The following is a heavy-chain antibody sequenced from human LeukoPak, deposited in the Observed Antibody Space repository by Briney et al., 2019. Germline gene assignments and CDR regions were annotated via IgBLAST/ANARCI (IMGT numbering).Heavy chain of an antibody. Sequence: SGGSLRLSCEASGFTFTKFWMSWVRRAPGKGLEWVANIQEDGKKENYVDSVRGRFTISRDNAKNSIYLQMNSLRVEDTAVYCCANDIVGGGDDYWGQGTLVIVSS. CDR3: ANDIVGGGDDY. J-gene: IGHJ4*02. D-gene: IGHD2-21*02. CDR1: GFTFTKFW. V-gene: IGHV3-7*01. CDR2: IQEDGKKE.